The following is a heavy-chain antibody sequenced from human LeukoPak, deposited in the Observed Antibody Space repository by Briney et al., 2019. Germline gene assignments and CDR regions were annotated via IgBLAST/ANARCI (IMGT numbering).Heavy chain of an antibody. CDR1: GYTFTSYD. CDR3: ARGASQVLTTLYYYYYYGMDV. D-gene: IGHD1-1*01. V-gene: IGHV1-8*01. J-gene: IGHJ6*02. CDR2: MSPNSGNT. Sequence: ASVKVSCKASGYTFTSYDINWVRQATGQGLEWMGWMSPNSGNTGYAQKFQGRVTMTRNTSISTAYMELSSLRSEDTAVYYCARGASQVLTTLYYYYYYGMDVWGQGTTVTVSS.